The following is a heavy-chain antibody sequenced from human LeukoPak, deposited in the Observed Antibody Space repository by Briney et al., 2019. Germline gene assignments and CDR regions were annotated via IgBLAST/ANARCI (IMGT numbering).Heavy chain of an antibody. D-gene: IGHD3-16*01. Sequence: GGSLRLSCAASGFTFSSYDMYWVRQAPGKGLEWVAFIRYDGSNKYYADSVRGRFTISRDNSKSTLFLQMNSLRVEDTAVYFCARKPAAFQFDPWGQGTLVTVSS. CDR1: GFTFSSYD. CDR2: IRYDGSNK. J-gene: IGHJ5*02. V-gene: IGHV3-30*02. CDR3: ARKPAAFQFDP.